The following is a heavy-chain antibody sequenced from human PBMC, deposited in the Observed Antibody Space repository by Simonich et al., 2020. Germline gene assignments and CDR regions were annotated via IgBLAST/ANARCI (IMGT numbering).Heavy chain of an antibody. V-gene: IGHV5-51*01. J-gene: IGHJ3*02. CDR3: ARQLNDFDI. D-gene: IGHD1-1*01. CDR2: IYHGDTDT. CDR1: GYSFTSYW. Sequence: EVQLVQSGAEVKKPGESLKISCKGSGYSFTSYWLGWVRQMPGKGLEWMGSIYHGDTDTRYSPSFQGQVTIAADKSISTANLQWSSLKASDTAMYYCARQLNDFDIWGQGTMVTVSS.